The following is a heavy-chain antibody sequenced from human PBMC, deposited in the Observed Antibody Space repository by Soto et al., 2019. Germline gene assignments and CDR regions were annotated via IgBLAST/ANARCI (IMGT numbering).Heavy chain of an antibody. CDR2: ISYDGSNK. J-gene: IGHJ4*02. CDR1: GFTFSSYE. D-gene: IGHD2-8*02. Sequence: VQLVESGGGLVQPGGSLRLSCAASGFTFSSYEMNWVRQAPGKGLEWVAVISYDGSNKYYADSVKGRFTISRDNSKNTLYLQMNSLRAEDTAVYYCARDTGGYPDYWGQGTLVTVSS. V-gene: IGHV3-30-3*01. CDR3: ARDTGGYPDY.